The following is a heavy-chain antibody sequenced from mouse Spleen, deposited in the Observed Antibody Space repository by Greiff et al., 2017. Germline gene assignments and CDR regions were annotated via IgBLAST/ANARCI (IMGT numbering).Heavy chain of an antibody. D-gene: IGHD2-14*01. V-gene: IGHV1-42*01. CDR3: ARDYRYMEGYFDY. Sequence: VQLKQSGPELVKPGASVKISCKASGYSFTGYYMNWVKQSPEKSLEWIGEINPSTGGTTYNQKFKAKATLTVDKSSSTAYMQLKSLTSEDSAVYYCARDYRYMEGYFDYWGQGTTLTVSS. J-gene: IGHJ2*01. CDR2: INPSTGGT. CDR1: GYSFTGYY.